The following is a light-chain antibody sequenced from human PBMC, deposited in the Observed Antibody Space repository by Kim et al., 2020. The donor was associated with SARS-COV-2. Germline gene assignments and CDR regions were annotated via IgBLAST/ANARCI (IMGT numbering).Light chain of an antibody. J-gene: IGKJ2*01. Sequence: SPGERATLSCRASQSVSSKLAWYQQKPGQAPRLLIYGASTRATGIPARFSGSGSGTEFTLTISSLQSEDFAVYYCQQYNNWPPLYTFGQGTKLEI. CDR2: GAS. CDR3: QQYNNWPPLYT. V-gene: IGKV3-15*01. CDR1: QSVSSK.